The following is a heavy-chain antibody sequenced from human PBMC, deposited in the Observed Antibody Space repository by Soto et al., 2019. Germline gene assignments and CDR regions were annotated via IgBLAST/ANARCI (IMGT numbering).Heavy chain of an antibody. CDR1: GLTFSNYW. Sequence: EVQLEESGGTLVQPGGSLRLSCAASGLTFSNYWMSWVRQAPGKGLEWVANIKQDGREKYYVDSVRGRFTISRDNAKNSQYLQMSSLRAEDPAVYYCTKVVGLAGQDWGQGTLVTVSS. V-gene: IGHV3-7*01. CDR2: IKQDGREK. D-gene: IGHD6-19*01. CDR3: TKVVGLAGQD. J-gene: IGHJ4*02.